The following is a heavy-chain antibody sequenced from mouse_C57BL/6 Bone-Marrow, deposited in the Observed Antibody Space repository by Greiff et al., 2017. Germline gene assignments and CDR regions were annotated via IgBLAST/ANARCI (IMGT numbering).Heavy chain of an antibody. CDR3: TTWVNYYGSGYFDV. J-gene: IGHJ1*03. V-gene: IGHV14-1*01. CDR1: GFNIKDYY. CDR2: IDPEDGDT. Sequence: EVQLQQSGAELVRPGASVKLSCTASGFNIKDYYMHWVKPRPEQGLEWIGRIDPEDGDTEYAPKFQGKATMTADPSSKPAYLQLSILTSDDTAVCDFTTWVNYYGSGYFDVRGTGTTVTVSS. D-gene: IGHD1-1*01.